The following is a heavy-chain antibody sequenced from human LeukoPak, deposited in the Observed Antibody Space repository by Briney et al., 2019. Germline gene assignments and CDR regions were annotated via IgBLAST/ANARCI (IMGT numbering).Heavy chain of an antibody. CDR3: ARVPRSYYYYYYMDV. V-gene: IGHV4-61*01. Sequence: PSETLSLTCTVSNVSISSGSHYWNWIRQPPGKGLEWLGYIYYSGSSNYNPSLKSRVTISVDTSKNQFSLKLSSVTAADTAVYYCARVPRSYYYYYYMDVWGKGTTVTVSS. J-gene: IGHJ6*03. CDR2: IYYSGSS. CDR1: NVSISSGSHY.